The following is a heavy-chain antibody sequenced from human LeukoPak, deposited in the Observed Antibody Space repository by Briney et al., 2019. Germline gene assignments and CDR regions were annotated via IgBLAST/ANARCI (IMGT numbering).Heavy chain of an antibody. CDR1: GFTFSSYG. CDR2: IWYDGSNK. Sequence: PGGSLRLSCAASGFTFSSYGMHWVRQAPGKGLEWVAVIWYDGSNKYYADSVKGRFTISRDNSKNTLYLQMNSLRVEDTAVYYCARDPSTYGDEGLDYWGQGTLVTVSS. J-gene: IGHJ4*02. D-gene: IGHD4-17*01. V-gene: IGHV3-33*01. CDR3: ARDPSTYGDEGLDY.